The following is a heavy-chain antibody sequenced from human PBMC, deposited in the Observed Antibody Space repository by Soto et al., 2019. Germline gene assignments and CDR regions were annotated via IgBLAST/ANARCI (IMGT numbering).Heavy chain of an antibody. J-gene: IGHJ5*02. CDR2: ISAYNGNT. V-gene: IGHV1-18*01. Sequence: GASVKVSCKASGYTFTSYGISRVRQAPGQGLEWMGWISAYNGNTNYAQKLQGRVTMTTDTSTSTAYMELRSLRSDDTDVYYCARDSSDSSGWYNWFNPWGQGTLVTVSS. D-gene: IGHD6-19*01. CDR3: ARDSSDSSGWYNWFNP. CDR1: GYTFTSYG.